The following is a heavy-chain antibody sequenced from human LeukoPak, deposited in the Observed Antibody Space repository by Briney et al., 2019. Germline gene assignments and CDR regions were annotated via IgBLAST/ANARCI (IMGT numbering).Heavy chain of an antibody. D-gene: IGHD6-19*01. CDR1: AFTFSGHW. CDR3: ARAGYNNGYDY. J-gene: IGHJ4*02. CDR2: INPDGSDT. V-gene: IGHV3-74*01. Sequence: GGSLRLSCAASAFTFSGHWMHWVRQVPGKGLMGVSRINPDGSDTTYADSVKGRFSISRDNAKNTLYLQMNSLTAEDTAVYYCARAGYNNGYDYWGQGTLVTVSS.